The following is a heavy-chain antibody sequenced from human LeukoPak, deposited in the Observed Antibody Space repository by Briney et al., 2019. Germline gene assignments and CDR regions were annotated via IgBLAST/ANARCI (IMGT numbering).Heavy chain of an antibody. CDR2: ISYNGINK. J-gene: IGHJ4*02. CDR3: AKDPSGTYFPPYYFDY. Sequence: GGSLRLSCAASGFTFSSYGMHWVRQAPGKGLEWVAVISYNGINKYYADSVKGRFTISRDNSKNTMYLQMNSLRVEDTAVYYCAKDPSGTYFPPYYFDYWGQGTLVTVSS. V-gene: IGHV3-30*18. D-gene: IGHD2/OR15-2a*01. CDR1: GFTFSSYG.